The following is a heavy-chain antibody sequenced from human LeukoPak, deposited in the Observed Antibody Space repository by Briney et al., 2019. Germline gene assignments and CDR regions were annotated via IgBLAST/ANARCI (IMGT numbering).Heavy chain of an antibody. V-gene: IGHV4-30-4*01. CDR3: ARDSGYGSGDYYFDY. D-gene: IGHD3-10*01. Sequence: SETLSPTCTVSGGSISSGDYYWSWIRQPPGKGLEWIGYIYYSGSTYYNPSLQSQVTISVDTSKNQFSLKLSCVTAAVTAVYYCARDSGYGSGDYYFDYWGQGTLVTVSS. CDR2: IYYSGST. J-gene: IGHJ4*02. CDR1: GGSISSGDYY.